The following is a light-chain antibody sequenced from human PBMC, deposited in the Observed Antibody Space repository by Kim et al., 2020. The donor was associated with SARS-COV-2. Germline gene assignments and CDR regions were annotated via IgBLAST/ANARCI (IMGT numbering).Light chain of an antibody. Sequence: ETASISFTTSQNLLHSKGYIYFDSHLQKQGQSPQLLIYLGSKRASGVPDRFSGSGSGTDCTLKISRVEAEDVGVCYCMQALQTPYTFGQGTKLEI. CDR2: LGS. J-gene: IGKJ2*01. CDR3: MQALQTPYT. V-gene: IGKV2-28*01. CDR1: QNLLHSKGYIY.